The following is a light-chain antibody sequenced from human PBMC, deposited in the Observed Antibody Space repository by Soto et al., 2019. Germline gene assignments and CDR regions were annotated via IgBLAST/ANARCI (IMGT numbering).Light chain of an antibody. CDR3: QQYNNWPPLT. CDR1: QSVTSN. CDR2: GAS. J-gene: IGKJ4*01. V-gene: IGKV3-15*01. Sequence: EIVMTQSPGTLSVSPEERVTLSCRASQSVTSNLAWYQQKPGQAPRLLIYGASTRATGIPARFSGSGSGTEFTLTINSLQSEDFAVYYCQQYNNWPPLTFGGGTKVEIK.